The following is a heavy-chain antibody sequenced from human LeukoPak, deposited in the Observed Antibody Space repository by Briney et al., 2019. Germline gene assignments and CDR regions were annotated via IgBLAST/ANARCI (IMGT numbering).Heavy chain of an antibody. D-gene: IGHD5-24*01. Sequence: PSENLSLTCTVSGGSISSYYWSWIRQPPGKGLEWIGYIYYSGSTNYNPSLKSRVTISVDTSKNQFSLKLSSVTAADTAVYYCARVRGYRDGYNHPFDYWGQGTLVTVSS. V-gene: IGHV4-59*01. CDR3: ARVRGYRDGYNHPFDY. CDR2: IYYSGST. CDR1: GGSISSYY. J-gene: IGHJ4*02.